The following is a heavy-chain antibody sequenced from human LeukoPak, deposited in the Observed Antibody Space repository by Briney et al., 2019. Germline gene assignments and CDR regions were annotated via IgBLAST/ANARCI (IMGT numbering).Heavy chain of an antibody. V-gene: IGHV4-39*01. D-gene: IGHD3-22*01. CDR3: ARLGGYYDPPGY. J-gene: IGHJ4*02. CDR1: GGSISSYY. Sequence: SETLSLTCTVSGGSISSYYWGWIRQPPGKGLEWIGSIYYSGSTYYNPSLKSRVTISVDTSKNQFSLKLSSVTVADTAVYYCARLGGYYDPPGYWGQGTLVTVSS. CDR2: IYYSGST.